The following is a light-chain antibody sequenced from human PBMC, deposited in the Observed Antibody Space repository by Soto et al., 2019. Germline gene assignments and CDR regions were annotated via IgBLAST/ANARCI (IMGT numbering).Light chain of an antibody. Sequence: DIQMTQSPPFVSASVRDRVTISCRASQDAGSWLSWFHQKPGGAPNLLIFHTSRLQTGVPSRFAGRGSGTEFTLTISSLQPEDFGTYYCQHADGLRALTFGGGTTVEI. CDR1: QDAGSW. CDR2: HTS. V-gene: IGKV1-12*01. J-gene: IGKJ4*01. CDR3: QHADGLRALT.